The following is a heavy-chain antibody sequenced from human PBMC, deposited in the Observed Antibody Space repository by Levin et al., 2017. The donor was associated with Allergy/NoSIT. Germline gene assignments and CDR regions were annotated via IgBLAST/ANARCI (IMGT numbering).Heavy chain of an antibody. D-gene: IGHD2-8*01. V-gene: IGHV4-38-2*02. CDR1: GYSISSGYY. CDR3: ARDHCTNGVCYDSGDYYYYYGMDV. CDR2: IYHSGST. J-gene: IGHJ6*02. Sequence: ESLKISCAVSGYSISSGYYWGWIRQPPGKGLEWIGSIYHSGSTYYNPSLKSRVTISVDTSKNQFSLKLSSVTAADTAVYYCARDHCTNGVCYDSGDYYYYYGMDVWGQGTTVTVSS.